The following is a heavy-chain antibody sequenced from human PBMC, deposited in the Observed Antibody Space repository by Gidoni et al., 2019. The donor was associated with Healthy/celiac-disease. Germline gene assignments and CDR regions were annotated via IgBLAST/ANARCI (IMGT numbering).Heavy chain of an antibody. J-gene: IGHJ4*02. CDR3: ARARGEGYGTPNDY. CDR1: GFTFRSYE. Sequence: EVQLVESGGGLVQPGGSLRLSCAASGFTFRSYEMNWVRQAPGKGLAWVSYISSSGSTIYYADSVKGRFTISRDNAKNSLYRQMNSLRAEDTAVYYCARARGEGYGTPNDYWGQGTLVTVSS. CDR2: ISSSGSTI. D-gene: IGHD2-15*01. V-gene: IGHV3-48*03.